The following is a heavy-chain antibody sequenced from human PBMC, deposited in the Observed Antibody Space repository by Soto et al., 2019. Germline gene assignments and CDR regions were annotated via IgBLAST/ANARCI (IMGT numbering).Heavy chain of an antibody. J-gene: IGHJ4*02. V-gene: IGHV3-74*01. CDR3: GRLPIAASGMGIDY. Sequence: GGSLRLSCAASGFTFSHYWMHWVRQAPGKGLVWVSRIDSDGGITDYADSVKGRFTISRDNAKNTLYLEMNSLRAEDTAVYFCGRLPIAASGMGIDYWGQGTPVTVSS. CDR1: GFTFSHYW. CDR2: IDSDGGIT. D-gene: IGHD6-13*01.